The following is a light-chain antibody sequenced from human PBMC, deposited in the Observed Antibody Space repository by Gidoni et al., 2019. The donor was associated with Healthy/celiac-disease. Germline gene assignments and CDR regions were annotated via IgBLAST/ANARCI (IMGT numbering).Light chain of an antibody. Sequence: QSPLSLPVTPGEPASISCRSSQSLLHSNGYNYLDWYLQKPGQSPQLLIYLCSNRSSGVPDRFSGSGSGTDFTLKISRVEAEDVGVYYCMQALQTPLTFGGGTKVEIK. CDR2: LCS. CDR3: MQALQTPLT. V-gene: IGKV2-28*01. J-gene: IGKJ4*01. CDR1: QSLLHSNGYNY.